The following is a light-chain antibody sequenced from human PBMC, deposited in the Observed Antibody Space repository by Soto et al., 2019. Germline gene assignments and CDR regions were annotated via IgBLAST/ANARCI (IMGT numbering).Light chain of an antibody. Sequence: EIVLTQSPATLSLSLGERATLSCRASQSVGDYLAWYQQQPGQPPRLLISDASNRAAGIPARFSGSGSGTDFTLTISSLEPEDVAVYYCQQRGNLYTFGQGTKVEIK. CDR2: DAS. CDR1: QSVGDY. CDR3: QQRGNLYT. J-gene: IGKJ2*01. V-gene: IGKV3-11*01.